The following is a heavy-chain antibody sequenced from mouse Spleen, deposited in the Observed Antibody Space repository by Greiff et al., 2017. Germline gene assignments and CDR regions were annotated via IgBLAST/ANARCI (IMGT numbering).Heavy chain of an antibody. J-gene: IGHJ1*01. CDR2: IYPGDGDT. CDR1: GYAFSSYW. D-gene: IGHD2-4*01. CDR3: ARSTMITWYFDV. Sequence: QVQLQQSGAELVRPGSSVKISCKASGYAFSSYWMNWVKQRPGQGLEWIGQIYPGDGDTNYNGKFKGKATLTADKSSSTAYMQLSSLTSEDSAVYFCARSTMITWYFDVWGAGTTVTVSS. V-gene: IGHV1-80*01.